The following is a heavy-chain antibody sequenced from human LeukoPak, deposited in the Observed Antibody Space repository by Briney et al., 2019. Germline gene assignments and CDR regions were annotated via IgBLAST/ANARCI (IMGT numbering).Heavy chain of an antibody. CDR2: ISESDGRT. Sequence: GGSLRLSCAASGFTFSSCAMSWVRQAPGKGLECVSTISESDGRTYYADSVKGRFTISRDNSNNRLYLQMNSLRAEDTAVYYCARDARTGYSSGWFAEYFQHWGQGTLVTVSS. V-gene: IGHV3-23*01. J-gene: IGHJ1*01. CDR1: GFTFSSCA. CDR3: ARDARTGYSSGWFAEYFQH. D-gene: IGHD6-19*01.